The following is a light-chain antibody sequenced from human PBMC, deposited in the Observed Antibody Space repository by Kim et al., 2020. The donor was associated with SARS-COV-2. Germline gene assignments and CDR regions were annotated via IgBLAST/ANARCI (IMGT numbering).Light chain of an antibody. CDR3: QQYNKRYT. Sequence: EIMMTQSPATLSVSPGERATLTCRASQTISNNLAWYQQKPGQAPSLIMYGASTRATDIPARFTGSGSGTEFTLTISSLQSEDFAVYYCQQYNKRYTFGQGTKLEI. J-gene: IGKJ2*01. CDR1: QTISNN. CDR2: GAS. V-gene: IGKV3-15*01.